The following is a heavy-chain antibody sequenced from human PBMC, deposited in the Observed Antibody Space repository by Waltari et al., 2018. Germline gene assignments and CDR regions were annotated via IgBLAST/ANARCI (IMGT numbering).Heavy chain of an antibody. CDR1: GFTFSSYA. V-gene: IGHV3-23*01. D-gene: IGHD3-10*02. Sequence: EVQLLESGGGLVQPGGSLRLSCAASGFTFSSYAMSWVRQAPGKGLEWVSAISGSGGSTYYADSVKGRFTISRDNSKNTLYLQMNSLRAEDTAVYYCAKPHSHPVRGVIHRTEYYFDYWGQGTLVTVSS. J-gene: IGHJ4*02. CDR2: ISGSGGST. CDR3: AKPHSHPVRGVIHRTEYYFDY.